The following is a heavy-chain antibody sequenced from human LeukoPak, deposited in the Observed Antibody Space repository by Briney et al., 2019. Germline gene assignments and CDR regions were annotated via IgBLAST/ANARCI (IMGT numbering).Heavy chain of an antibody. D-gene: IGHD2-21*02. CDR1: GYTFTSYD. CDR3: ARVGCRSGGDCYGYDY. J-gene: IGHJ4*02. CDR2: MNPNSGNT. V-gene: IGHV1-8*01. Sequence: ASVKVSCKASGYTFTSYDINWVRQATGQGLEWMGWMNPNSGNTGYAQKFQGRVTMTRNTSISTAYMELSSLRSEDTAVYYCARVGCRSGGDCYGYDYWGQGTLVTVSS.